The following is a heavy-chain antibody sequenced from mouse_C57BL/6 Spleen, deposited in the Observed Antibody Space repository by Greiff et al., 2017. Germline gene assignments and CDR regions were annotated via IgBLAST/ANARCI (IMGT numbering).Heavy chain of an antibody. J-gene: IGHJ1*03. D-gene: IGHD1-1*01. Sequence: VQLQQPGAELVRPGASVTLSCKASGYTFTGYWMHWVKQRPVRGLEWIGAIDPDSGGTDYNQKFKGKATLTVDKPSSTAYMKLRSLTSEDSAVYYCASSIGVVGYFDVWGTGTTVTVSS. CDR2: IDPDSGGT. V-gene: IGHV1-62-3*01. CDR3: ASSIGVVGYFDV. CDR1: GYTFTGYW.